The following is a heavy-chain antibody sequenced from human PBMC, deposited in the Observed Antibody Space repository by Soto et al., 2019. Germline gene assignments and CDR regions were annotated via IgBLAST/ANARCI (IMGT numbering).Heavy chain of an antibody. CDR3: ARSPRDFWSGYYDYYYYYGMDV. CDR1: GYTLTSYG. D-gene: IGHD3-3*01. V-gene: IGHV1-18*01. CDR2: ISAYNGNT. J-gene: IGHJ6*02. Sequence: QVQLVQSGAEVKKPGASVKVSCKASGYTLTSYGISWVRQAPGQGLEWMGWISAYNGNTNYAQKLQGRVTMTTDTSTSTAYMELRSLRSDDTAVYYCARSPRDFWSGYYDYYYYYGMDVWGQGTTVTVSS.